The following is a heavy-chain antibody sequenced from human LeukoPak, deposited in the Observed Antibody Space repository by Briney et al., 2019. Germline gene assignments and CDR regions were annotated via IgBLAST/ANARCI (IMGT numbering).Heavy chain of an antibody. CDR3: ARGRGYGSADKGGWFDP. V-gene: IGHV4-34*01. J-gene: IGHJ5*02. CDR2: INHSGST. D-gene: IGHD2-15*01. Sequence: SETLSLTCAVYGGSFSGYYWSWVRQPPGKGLEWIGEINHSGSTNYNPSLKSRVTMSVDTSKNQFSLKLSSVTAADTAVYYCARGRGYGSADKGGWFDPWGQGILVTVSS. CDR1: GGSFSGYY.